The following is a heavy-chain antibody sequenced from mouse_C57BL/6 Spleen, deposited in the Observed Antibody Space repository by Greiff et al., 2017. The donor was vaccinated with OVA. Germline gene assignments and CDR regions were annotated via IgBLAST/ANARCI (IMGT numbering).Heavy chain of an antibody. D-gene: IGHD5-1*01. V-gene: IGHV14-4*01. Sequence: VQLKESGAELVRPGASVKLSCTASGFNIKDDYMHWVKQRPEQGLEWIGWIDPENGDTEYASKFQGKATITADTSSNTAYLQLSSLTSEDAAVYYCTTEEEYPAWFAYWGQGTLVTVSA. CDR1: GFNIKDDY. CDR2: IDPENGDT. CDR3: TTEEEYPAWFAY. J-gene: IGHJ3*01.